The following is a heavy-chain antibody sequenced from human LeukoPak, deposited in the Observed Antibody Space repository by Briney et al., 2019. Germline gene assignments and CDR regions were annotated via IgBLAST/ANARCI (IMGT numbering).Heavy chain of an antibody. J-gene: IGHJ4*02. CDR3: TRDRAFGGSTWRALDY. D-gene: IGHD6-13*01. Sequence: GGSLRLSCAASGFTFSSYGMHWVRQAPGKGLEWVAVVWYDGNDKYYADSVQGRFTISRDNAKNSLHLQMNSLRDGDTAVYYCTRDRAFGGSTWRALDYWGQGTLVTVSS. CDR2: VWYDGNDK. CDR1: GFTFSSYG. V-gene: IGHV3-33*01.